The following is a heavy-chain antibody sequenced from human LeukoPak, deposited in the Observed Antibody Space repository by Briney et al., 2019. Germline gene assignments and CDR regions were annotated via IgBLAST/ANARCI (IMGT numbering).Heavy chain of an antibody. CDR3: ARLVVVPAAIFDAFDI. V-gene: IGHV4-39*01. CDR2: IYYSGST. CDR1: GGSISSSSYY. J-gene: IGHJ3*02. Sequence: SETLSLTCTVSGGSISSSSYYWGWIRQPPGKGLEWIGSIYYSGSTYHNPSLKSRVTISVDTSKNQFSLKPSSVTAADTAVYYCARLVVVPAAIFDAFDIWGQGTMVTVSS. D-gene: IGHD2-2*01.